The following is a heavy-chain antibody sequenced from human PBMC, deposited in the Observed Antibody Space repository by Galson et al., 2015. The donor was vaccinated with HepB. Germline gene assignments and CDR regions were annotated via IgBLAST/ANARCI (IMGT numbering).Heavy chain of an antibody. CDR2: IIPILGIA. CDR1: GGTFSSYA. J-gene: IGHJ4*02. Sequence: SVKVSCKASGGTFSSYAISWVRQAPGQGLEWMGRIIPILGIANYAQKFQGRVTITADKSTSTAYMELSSLRSEDTAVYYCARARAGVMAGGFDYWGQGTLVTVSS. D-gene: IGHD2-21*01. V-gene: IGHV1-69*04. CDR3: ARARAGVMAGGFDY.